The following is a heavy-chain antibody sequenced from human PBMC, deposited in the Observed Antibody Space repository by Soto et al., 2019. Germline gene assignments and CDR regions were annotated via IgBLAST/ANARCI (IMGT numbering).Heavy chain of an antibody. Sequence: ASVKVSCKASGGTFSSYAISWVRQAPGQGLEWMGGIIPIFGTANYAQKFQGRVTITADESTSTAYMELSSLRSEDTAVYYCADFRALRFLEWLKGPYYYYGMDVWGQGTTVTVSS. CDR2: IIPIFGTA. CDR3: ADFRALRFLEWLKGPYYYYGMDV. D-gene: IGHD3-3*01. V-gene: IGHV1-69*13. J-gene: IGHJ6*02. CDR1: GGTFSSYA.